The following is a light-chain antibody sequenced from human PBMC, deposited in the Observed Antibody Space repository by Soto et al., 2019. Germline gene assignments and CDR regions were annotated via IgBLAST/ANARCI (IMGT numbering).Light chain of an antibody. Sequence: EIVMTQSPATLSVSPGERATLSCRASQSVGNNLAWYQQRPGQAPRLLIHGASARPSGVPARFSGSGSGTDFTLTISSLQSEDFAIYYCQQYTDSPITFGPGTTVDLK. V-gene: IGKV3-15*01. CDR2: GAS. J-gene: IGKJ3*01. CDR1: QSVGNN. CDR3: QQYTDSPIT.